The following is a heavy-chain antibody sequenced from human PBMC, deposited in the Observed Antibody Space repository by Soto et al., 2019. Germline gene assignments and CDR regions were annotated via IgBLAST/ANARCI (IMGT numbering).Heavy chain of an antibody. D-gene: IGHD1-7*01. Sequence: SETLSLTCAVYCGSFSGYYWSWIRQPPGKGLEWIGEINHSGSTNYNPSLKSRVTISVDTSKNQFSLKLSSVTAADTAVYYCARAIIPGTAYGMDVWGHGTTVTVSS. CDR3: ARAIIPGTAYGMDV. CDR1: CGSFSGYY. J-gene: IGHJ6*02. V-gene: IGHV4-34*01. CDR2: INHSGST.